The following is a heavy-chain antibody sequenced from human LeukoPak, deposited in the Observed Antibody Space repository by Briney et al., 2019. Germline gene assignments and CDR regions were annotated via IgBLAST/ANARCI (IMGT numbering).Heavy chain of an antibody. CDR3: ARDVHGGAFDY. V-gene: IGHV3-7*01. J-gene: IGHJ4*02. CDR2: INQDGSAK. CDR1: GFTFSSYW. Sequence: GGSLRLSCAASGFTFSSYWMNWVRQVPGKGLEWVANINQDGSAKYYVDSVKGRFTFSRDNALFLQMNSLRAEDTAVYYCARDVHGGAFDYWGQGTLVTVSS. D-gene: IGHD4-23*01.